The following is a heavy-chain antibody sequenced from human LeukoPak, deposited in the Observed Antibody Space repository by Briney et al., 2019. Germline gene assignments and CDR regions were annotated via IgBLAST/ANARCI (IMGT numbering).Heavy chain of an antibody. J-gene: IGHJ4*02. V-gene: IGHV4-34*01. Sequence: SETLSLTCAVYGGSFSGYYWSWIRQPPGKGLEWIGEINHSGSTNYSPSLKSRVTISVDTSKNQFSLKLSSVTAADTAVYYCARDEGGYSLGYWGQGTLVTVSS. CDR2: INHSGST. CDR1: GGSFSGYY. D-gene: IGHD5-18*01. CDR3: ARDEGGYSLGY.